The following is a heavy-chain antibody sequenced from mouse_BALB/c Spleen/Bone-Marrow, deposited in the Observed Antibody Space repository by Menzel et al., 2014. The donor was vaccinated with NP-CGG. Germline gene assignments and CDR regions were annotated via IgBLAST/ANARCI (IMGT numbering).Heavy chain of an antibody. Sequence: VQLQQSGAELAKPGAPVKVSCKASGYTFTSYWMHWVKQRPGQGLEWIGNINPSTGYTEYNQKFKDKATLTADKSSSTAYMQLNSLTSEDSAVYYCARSYGKNVDYWGQGTTLTVSS. CDR1: GYTFTSYW. CDR2: INPSTGYT. V-gene: IGHV1-7*01. D-gene: IGHD2-1*01. J-gene: IGHJ2*01. CDR3: ARSYGKNVDY.